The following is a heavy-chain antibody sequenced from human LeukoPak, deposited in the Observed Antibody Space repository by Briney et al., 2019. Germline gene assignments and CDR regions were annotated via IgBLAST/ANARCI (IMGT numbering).Heavy chain of an antibody. J-gene: IGHJ3*02. Sequence: SGPTLVKPTQTLTLTCTFSGFSLSTSGVGVGWIRQPPGKALEWLALIYWNDDKRYSPSLKSRLTITKGTSKNQVVLTMTNMDPVDTATYYCAHSGTVTTPHDAFDIWGQGTMVTVSS. D-gene: IGHD4-17*01. CDR3: AHSGTVTTPHDAFDI. CDR2: IYWNDDK. V-gene: IGHV2-5*01. CDR1: GFSLSTSGVG.